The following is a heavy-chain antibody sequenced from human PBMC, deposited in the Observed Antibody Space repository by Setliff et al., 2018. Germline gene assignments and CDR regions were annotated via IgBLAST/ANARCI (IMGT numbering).Heavy chain of an antibody. CDR2: IYYSGST. D-gene: IGHD2-2*01. CDR3: ARAKGYCSSTSCRIYYFDY. V-gene: IGHV4-59*12. J-gene: IGHJ4*02. Sequence: SETLSLTCTVSGGSISSYYWSWIRQPPGKGLEWIGYIYYSGSTYYNPSLKSRVTISVDTSKNQFSLKLSSVTAADTAVYYCARAKGYCSSTSCRIYYFDYWGQGTLVTVSS. CDR1: GGSISSYY.